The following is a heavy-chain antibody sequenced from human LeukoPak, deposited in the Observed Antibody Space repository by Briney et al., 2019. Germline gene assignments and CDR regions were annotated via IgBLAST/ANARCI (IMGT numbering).Heavy chain of an antibody. CDR1: GGSISSGDYY. CDR3: ARGYYDSSGLQGFDP. V-gene: IGHV4-39*07. D-gene: IGHD3-22*01. J-gene: IGHJ5*02. Sequence: SETLSLTCTVSGGSISSGDYYRSWIRQPPGKGLEWIGEINHSGSTNYNPSLKSRVTISVDTSKNQFSLKLSSVTAADTAVYYCARGYYDSSGLQGFDPWGQGTLVTVSS. CDR2: INHSGST.